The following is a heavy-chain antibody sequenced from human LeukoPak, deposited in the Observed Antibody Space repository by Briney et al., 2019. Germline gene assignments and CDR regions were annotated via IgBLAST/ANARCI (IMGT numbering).Heavy chain of an antibody. D-gene: IGHD2-2*01. Sequence: GGSLRLSCAASGFTFSSYAMNWVRQAPGKGLEWVAVISYDGSNKYYADSVKGRFTISRDNSKNTLYLQMNSLRAEDTAVYYCARSNQLLKYYYYGMDVWGQGTTVTVS. J-gene: IGHJ6*02. CDR3: ARSNQLLKYYYYGMDV. V-gene: IGHV3-30-3*01. CDR1: GFTFSSYA. CDR2: ISYDGSNK.